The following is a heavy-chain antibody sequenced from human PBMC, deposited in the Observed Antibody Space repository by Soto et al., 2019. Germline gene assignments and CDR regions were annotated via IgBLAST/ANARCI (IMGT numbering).Heavy chain of an antibody. CDR1: GGSFSGYY. D-gene: IGHD3-10*01. V-gene: IGHV4-34*01. CDR2: INHSGST. Sequence: QVQLQQWGAGLLKPSETLSLTCAVYGGSFSGYYWSWIRQPPGKGLEWIGEINHSGSTNYNPSLKSRVTISVDTSKNQLSLKLSSVTAADTAVYYCARGPFGYFQHWGQGTLVTVSS. CDR3: ARGPFGYFQH. J-gene: IGHJ1*01.